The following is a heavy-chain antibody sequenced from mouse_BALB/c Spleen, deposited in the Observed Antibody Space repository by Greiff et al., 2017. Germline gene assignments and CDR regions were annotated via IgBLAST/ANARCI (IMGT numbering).Heavy chain of an antibody. CDR2: IYPSDSYT. CDR3: TRGYSAMDY. V-gene: IGHV1-69*02. J-gene: IGHJ4*01. D-gene: IGHD2-12*01. Sequence: QVQLQQPGAELVRPGASVKLSCKASGYTFTSYWINWVKQRPGQGLEWIGNIYPSDSYTNYNQKFKDKATLTVDKSSSTAYMQLSSPTSEDSAVYYCTRGYSAMDYWGQGTSVTVSS. CDR1: GYTFTSYW.